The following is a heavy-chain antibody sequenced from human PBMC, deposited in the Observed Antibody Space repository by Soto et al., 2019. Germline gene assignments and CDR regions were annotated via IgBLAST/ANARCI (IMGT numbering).Heavy chain of an antibody. Sequence: ASVKVSCKASGYTFSSHATHWVRQAPGQGLEWMGIINPSGGSTSYAQKYQGRDTMTRDTSTSTVYMELSSLRSEDTAVYYCARVIMSSSRAVPYDYWGQGTLVTVS. D-gene: IGHD6-13*01. CDR3: ARVIMSSSRAVPYDY. CDR1: GYTFSSHA. CDR2: INPSGGST. V-gene: IGHV1-46*01. J-gene: IGHJ4*02.